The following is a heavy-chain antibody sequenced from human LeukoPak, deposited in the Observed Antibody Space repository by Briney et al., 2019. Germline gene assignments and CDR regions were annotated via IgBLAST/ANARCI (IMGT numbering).Heavy chain of an antibody. CDR2: ISAYNGNT. D-gene: IGHD6-19*01. J-gene: IGHJ5*02. CDR3: ARVSSLGVRDPRIAVAGTGGGHWFDP. CDR1: GGTFSSYA. V-gene: IGHV1-18*01. Sequence: ASVKVSCKASGGTFSSYAISWVRQAPGQGLEWMGWISAYNGNTNYAQKLQGRVTMTTDTSTSTAYMELRSLRSDDPAVYYCARVSSLGVRDPRIAVAGTGGGHWFDPWGQGTLVTVSS.